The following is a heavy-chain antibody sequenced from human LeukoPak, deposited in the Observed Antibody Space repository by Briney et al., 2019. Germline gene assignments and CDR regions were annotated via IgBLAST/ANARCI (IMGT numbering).Heavy chain of an antibody. V-gene: IGHV3-23*01. D-gene: IGHD1-26*01. J-gene: IGHJ4*02. CDR2: ISGSGGST. Sequence: GGSLRLSCAASGFTFSSYAMTWVRQAPGKGLEWVSAISGSGGSTWYADSVRGRFTISRDNSKNTIYLQMNSLRADDTAVYYCAKGVSGVGVPVHLDYWGQGTLVTVSS. CDR3: AKGVSGVGVPVHLDY. CDR1: GFTFSSYA.